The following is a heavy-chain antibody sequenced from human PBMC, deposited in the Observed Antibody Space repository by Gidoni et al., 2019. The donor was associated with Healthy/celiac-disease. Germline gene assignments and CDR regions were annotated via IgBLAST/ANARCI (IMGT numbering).Heavy chain of an antibody. V-gene: IGHV3-15*01. Sequence: EVQLVESGGGLVKPGGSRRLACAASGFTCSNAWMSWVRQAQGKGLEWVGRIKNKAAVGTADFATPVKGRCTISRDDSNSKLYLHMNSLQTEDTDVYYCTTDRWNSGGYYVEYWGQGTMVTVSS. CDR3: TTDRWNSGGYYVEY. CDR2: IKNKAAVGTA. J-gene: IGHJ4*02. D-gene: IGHD1-26*01. CDR1: GFTCSNAW.